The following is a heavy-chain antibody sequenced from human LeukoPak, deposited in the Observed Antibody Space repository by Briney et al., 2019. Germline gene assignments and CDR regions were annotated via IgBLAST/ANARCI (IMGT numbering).Heavy chain of an antibody. J-gene: IGHJ4*02. V-gene: IGHV4-39*07. CDR1: GGSISSSSYS. CDR3: ARGRKD. CDR2: INHSGST. Sequence: SETLSLTCTVSGGSISSSSYSWGWIRQPPGKGLEWIGEINHSGSTIYNPSLESRVTFSVVTSKNQFSLKLSSVTAADTAVYFCARGRKDWGQGTLVTVSS.